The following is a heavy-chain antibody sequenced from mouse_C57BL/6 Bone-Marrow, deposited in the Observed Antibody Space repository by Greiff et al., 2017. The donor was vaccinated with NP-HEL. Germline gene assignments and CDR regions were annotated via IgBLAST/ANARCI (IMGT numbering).Heavy chain of an antibody. D-gene: IGHD2-4*01. V-gene: IGHV1-52*01. J-gene: IGHJ2*01. CDR1: GYTFTSYW. CDR3: ARYGDYDEISDY. CDR2: IDPSDSET. Sequence: QVQLQQPGAELVRPGSSVKLSCKASGYTFTSYWMHWVKQRPIQGLEWIGNIDPSDSETHYNQKFKDKATLTVDKSSSTAYMQLSSLTSEDSAVYYCARYGDYDEISDYWGQGTTLTVSS.